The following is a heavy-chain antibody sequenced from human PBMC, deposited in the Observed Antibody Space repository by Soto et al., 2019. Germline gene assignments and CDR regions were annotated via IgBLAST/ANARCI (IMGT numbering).Heavy chain of an antibody. J-gene: IGHJ6*02. CDR2: MKPNSGNT. CDR1: GYTFTSYD. Sequence: ASVKVSCKASGYTFTSYDINWVRQATGQGLEWMGWMKPNSGNTGYAQKFQGRVTMTRNNTISTAYMELSSLRCEDTAVYYCAGGFKGASYYDFWRHDYYYYGRDVWGQGTTATV. V-gene: IGHV1-8*01. CDR3: AGGFKGASYYDFWRHDYYYYGRDV. D-gene: IGHD3-3*01.